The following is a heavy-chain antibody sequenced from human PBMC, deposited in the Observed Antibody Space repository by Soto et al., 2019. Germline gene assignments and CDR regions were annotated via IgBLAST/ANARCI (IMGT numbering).Heavy chain of an antibody. D-gene: IGHD6-25*01. J-gene: IGHJ4*02. CDR3: ARGGSSSGGFGY. V-gene: IGHV4-61*01. CDR1: GGSVSSGSYY. Sequence: KASETLSLTCTVSGGSVSSGSYYWSWIRQPPGKGLEWIGYIYSSGSTNYNPSLKSRVTISVDTSKNQFSLKLSSVTSADTAVYYCARGGSSSGGFGYWGRGTLVTVSS. CDR2: IYSSGST.